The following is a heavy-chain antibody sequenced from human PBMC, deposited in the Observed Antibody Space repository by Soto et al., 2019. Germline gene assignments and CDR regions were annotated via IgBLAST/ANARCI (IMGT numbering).Heavy chain of an antibody. D-gene: IGHD2-15*01. V-gene: IGHV1-69*06. Sequence: SVKVSCKASGCTFSSYAISWVRQAPGQGLEWMGGIIPIFGTANYAQKFQGRVTITADKSTSTAYMELSSLRSEDTAVYYCARVTHGRDSYYYYGMDVWGQGNTVTVSS. CDR1: GCTFSSYA. J-gene: IGHJ6*02. CDR3: ARVTHGRDSYYYYGMDV. CDR2: IIPIFGTA.